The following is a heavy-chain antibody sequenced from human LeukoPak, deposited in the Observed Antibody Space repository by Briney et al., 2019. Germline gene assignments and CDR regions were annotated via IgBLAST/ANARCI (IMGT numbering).Heavy chain of an antibody. Sequence: PGGSLRLSCAASGFTFSSYAMSWVRQAPGKGLEWVSAISGSGGSTYYADSVKGRFTISRDNSKNTLYLQMNSLRAEDTAVYYCAKSSWQCRDYYYGMDVWGQGTTVTVSS. CDR1: GFTFSSYA. V-gene: IGHV3-23*01. J-gene: IGHJ6*02. CDR3: AKSSWQCRDYYYGMDV. CDR2: ISGSGGST. D-gene: IGHD6-13*01.